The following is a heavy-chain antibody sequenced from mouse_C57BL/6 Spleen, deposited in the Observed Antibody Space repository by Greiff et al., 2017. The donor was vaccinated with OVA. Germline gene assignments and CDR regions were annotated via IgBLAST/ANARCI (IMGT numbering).Heavy chain of an antibody. CDR1: GFTFSSYA. Sequence: EVQGVESGGGLVKPGGSLKLSCAASGFTFSSYAMSWVRQTPEKRLEWVATISDGGSYTYYPDNVKGRFTISRDNAKNNLYLQMSHLKSEDTAMYYCARGGVTTTGYYAMDYWGQGTSVTVSS. V-gene: IGHV5-4*01. CDR3: ARGGVTTTGYYAMDY. D-gene: IGHD2-2*01. CDR2: ISDGGSYT. J-gene: IGHJ4*01.